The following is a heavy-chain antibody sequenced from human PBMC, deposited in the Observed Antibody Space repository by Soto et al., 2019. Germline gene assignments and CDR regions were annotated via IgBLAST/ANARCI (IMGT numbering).Heavy chain of an antibody. Sequence: QVQLVESGGGVVQPGRSLRLSCAASGFTFSSYGMHWVRQAPGKGLEWVAVIWYDGSNKYYADSVKGRFTISRDNSKNTLYLQMNSLRAEDTAVYYCARGGPGTHRGAFDIWGQGTMVTVSS. CDR1: GFTFSSYG. J-gene: IGHJ3*02. D-gene: IGHD6-13*01. CDR3: ARGGPGTHRGAFDI. V-gene: IGHV3-33*01. CDR2: IWYDGSNK.